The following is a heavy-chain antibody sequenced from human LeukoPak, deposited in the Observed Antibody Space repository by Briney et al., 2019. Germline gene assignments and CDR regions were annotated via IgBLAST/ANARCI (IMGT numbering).Heavy chain of an antibody. CDR1: GFTFSSYA. CDR2: ISYDGSNK. J-gene: IGHJ1*01. D-gene: IGHD6-19*01. CDR3: ARDSLSSGWYSGYFQH. V-gene: IGHV3-30-3*01. Sequence: GGSLRLSCAASGFTFSSYAMHWVRQAPGKGLEWVAVISYDGSNKYYADSVKGRFTISRDNSKNTLYLQMNSLRAEDTAVYYCARDSLSSGWYSGYFQHWGQGTLVTVSS.